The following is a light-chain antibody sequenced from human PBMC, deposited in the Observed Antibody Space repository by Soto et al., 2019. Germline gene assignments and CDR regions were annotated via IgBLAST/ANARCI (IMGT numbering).Light chain of an antibody. CDR3: QPNYNSPYT. V-gene: IGKV1-39*01. Sequence: DIQMTQSPSSLSASVGDRVTITCRASQIISNYLNWFQQKPGKAPKLLIYGASNLQSGVPSRSSGSASGTDFTLTISSRQPVDFAAYYSQPNYNSPYTFGQGTSLEIK. CDR2: GAS. J-gene: IGKJ2*01. CDR1: QIISNY.